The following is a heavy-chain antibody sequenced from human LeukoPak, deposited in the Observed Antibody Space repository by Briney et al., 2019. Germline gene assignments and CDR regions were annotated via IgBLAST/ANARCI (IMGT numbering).Heavy chain of an antibody. D-gene: IGHD6-19*01. J-gene: IGHJ6*02. CDR3: AKDLRLDRYYYYGMDV. V-gene: IGHV3-9*01. CDR1: GFTFDDYA. Sequence: GGSLRLSCAASGFTFDDYAMHWVPQAPGKGLEWVSGISWNSGSIGYADSVKGRFTISRDNAKNSLYLQMNSLRAEDTALYYCAKDLRLDRYYYYGMDVRGQGTTVTVSS. CDR2: ISWNSGSI.